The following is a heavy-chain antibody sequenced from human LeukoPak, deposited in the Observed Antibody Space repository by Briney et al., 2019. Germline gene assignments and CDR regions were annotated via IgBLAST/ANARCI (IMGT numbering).Heavy chain of an antibody. J-gene: IGHJ6*01. CDR2: IYSGGST. CDR3: ARNTVTSNYGMDV. Sequence: PGGSLRLSCAASGFTFSSYWMSWVRQAPGKGLEWVSVIYSGGSTYYADSVKGRFTISRDNSKNTLYLQMNSLRAEDTAVYYCARNTVTSNYGMDVWGQGTTVTVSS. D-gene: IGHD4-17*01. V-gene: IGHV3-53*01. CDR1: GFTFSSYW.